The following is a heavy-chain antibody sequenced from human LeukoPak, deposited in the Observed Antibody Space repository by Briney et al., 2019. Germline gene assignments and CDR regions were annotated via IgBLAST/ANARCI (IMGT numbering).Heavy chain of an antibody. CDR1: GGSISSGGYS. V-gene: IGHV4-31*03. J-gene: IGHJ4*02. CDR2: IYYSGST. CDR3: ARLYGSGSYSTDY. Sequence: SETLSLTCTVSGGSISSGGYSWSWIRQHPGKGLEWIGYIYYSGSTYYNPSLKSRVTISVDTSKNQFSLKLSSVTAADTAVYYCARLYGSGSYSTDYWGQGTLVTVSS. D-gene: IGHD3-10*01.